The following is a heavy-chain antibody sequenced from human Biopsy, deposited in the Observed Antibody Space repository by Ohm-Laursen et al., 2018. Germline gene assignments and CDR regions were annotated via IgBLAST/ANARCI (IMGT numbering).Heavy chain of an antibody. D-gene: IGHD2-8*01. J-gene: IGHJ4*02. CDR2: IWYDGSNK. V-gene: IGHV3-33*06. Sequence: SLRLSCAASGFSFSDNYMDWARQAPGKGLEWVAAIWYDGSNKNYADSVKGRFTISRDNSKNTLYLQMNSLRGEDTAVYYCAKCMTGGSNYYFHHCGQGTLVTVSS. CDR1: GFSFSDNY. CDR3: AKCMTGGSNYYFHH.